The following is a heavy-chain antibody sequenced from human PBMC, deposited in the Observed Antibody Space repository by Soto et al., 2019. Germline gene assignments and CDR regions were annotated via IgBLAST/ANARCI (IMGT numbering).Heavy chain of an antibody. Sequence: SVKVSCKASGGTFSSYAISWVRQAPGQGLEWMGGIIPIFGTANYAQKFQGRVTITADESTSTAYMELSSLRSEDTAVYYCARGVKGSSWGDYYYYGMDVWGQGTTVTVSS. V-gene: IGHV1-69*13. CDR2: IIPIFGTA. CDR3: ARGVKGSSWGDYYYYGMDV. D-gene: IGHD6-13*01. J-gene: IGHJ6*02. CDR1: GGTFSSYA.